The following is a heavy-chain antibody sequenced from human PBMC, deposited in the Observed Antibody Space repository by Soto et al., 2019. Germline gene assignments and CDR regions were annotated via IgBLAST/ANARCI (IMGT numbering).Heavy chain of an antibody. J-gene: IGHJ4*02. V-gene: IGHV1-2*04. CDR3: ASGDLLSWAY. CDR2: NNPNRGGT. CDR1: GYTFTGYY. D-gene: IGHD1-26*01. Sequence: QVQLVQSGAEVKKPGASVKVSCKASGYTFTGYYMHWVRQAPGQGLEWMVWNNPNRGGTNYAQKFQGWVTMTRETSLSTAYMELSRLRSDATAVYYCASGDLLSWAYWCQGTLVTVSS.